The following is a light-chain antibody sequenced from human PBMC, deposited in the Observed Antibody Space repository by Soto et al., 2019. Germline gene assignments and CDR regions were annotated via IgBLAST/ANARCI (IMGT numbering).Light chain of an antibody. V-gene: IGKV3-15*01. Sequence: EMVVTQSPATLSVSPGERATLSCRASQSVATNLAWYQQKPGQAPRLLTSGASTRAAGISDRFRGSGSGTEFTLTISSLRSEDSAIYYCQQYFEWPPMTFGQGTKVDIK. CDR2: GAS. CDR1: QSVATN. CDR3: QQYFEWPPMT. J-gene: IGKJ1*01.